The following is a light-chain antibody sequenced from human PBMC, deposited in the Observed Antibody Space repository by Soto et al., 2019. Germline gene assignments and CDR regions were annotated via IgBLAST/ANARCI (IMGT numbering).Light chain of an antibody. Sequence: EIGMTQSPATLSLNPGERATLSCRASQSVGSSLAWYQQKPGQAPSLLIYGASTRATGIPARFSGSGSGTEFTLTITGLQSEDFAVYYCQQYNNWLRTFGQGTRLEIK. V-gene: IGKV3-15*01. CDR2: GAS. CDR3: QQYNNWLRT. J-gene: IGKJ5*01. CDR1: QSVGSS.